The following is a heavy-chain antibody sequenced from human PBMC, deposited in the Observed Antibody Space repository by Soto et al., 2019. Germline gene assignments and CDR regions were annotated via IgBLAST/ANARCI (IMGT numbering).Heavy chain of an antibody. CDR3: ATNVYYYAASGTKYIQY. CDR1: GGSISSGGYY. V-gene: IGHV4-31*03. Sequence: QVQLQESGPGLVKPSQTLSLTCTVSGGSISSGGYYRSWIRQYPGKGLECIGYIYYSGSTYYNQSLKSRVTISVDTSKNQFSLKLSSVTAADTAVYYCATNVYYYAASGTKYIQYWGQGTLVTVSS. CDR2: IYYSGST. J-gene: IGHJ1*01. D-gene: IGHD3-22*01.